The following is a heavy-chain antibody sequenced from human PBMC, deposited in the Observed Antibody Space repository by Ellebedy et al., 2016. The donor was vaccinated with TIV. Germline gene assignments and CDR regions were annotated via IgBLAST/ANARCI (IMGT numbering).Heavy chain of an antibody. CDR2: IGGSGGST. Sequence: GESLKISCAASGFTFSSYAMSWVRQAPGKGLEWVSVIGGSGGSTYYADSVKGRFTISRDNSKNTPYLQMNSLRGEDTAVYYCAKRGFFDCWGQGALVTVSS. J-gene: IGHJ4*02. CDR1: GFTFSSYA. D-gene: IGHD3-10*01. CDR3: AKRGFFDC. V-gene: IGHV3-23*01.